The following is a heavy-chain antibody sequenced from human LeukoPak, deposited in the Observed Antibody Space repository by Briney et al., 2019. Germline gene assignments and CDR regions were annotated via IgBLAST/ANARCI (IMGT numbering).Heavy chain of an antibody. V-gene: IGHV3-48*04. CDR3: AREWNIVVVPAAIGWFDP. Sequence: GGSLRLSCAASGFTFSSYSMNWVRQAPGKGLEWVSYISSSGSTIYYADSVKGRFTISRDNAKNSLYLQMNSLRAEDTAVYYCAREWNIVVVPAAIGWFDPWGQGTLVTVSS. J-gene: IGHJ5*02. CDR2: ISSSGSTI. CDR1: GFTFSSYS. D-gene: IGHD2-2*01.